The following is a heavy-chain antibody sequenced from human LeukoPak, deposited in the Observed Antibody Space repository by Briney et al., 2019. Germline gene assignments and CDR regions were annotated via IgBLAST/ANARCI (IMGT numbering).Heavy chain of an antibody. V-gene: IGHV1-69*13. CDR3: ARSFRGSYPVRTAFDI. D-gene: IGHD1-26*01. Sequence: SVKVSCKASGGTFSSYAISWVRQAPGQGLEWMGGIIPIFGTANYAQKFQGRVTITADESTSTAYMELSSLRSEDTAVYYCARSFRGSYPVRTAFDIWGQGTMVTVSS. CDR2: IIPIFGTA. CDR1: GGTFSSYA. J-gene: IGHJ3*02.